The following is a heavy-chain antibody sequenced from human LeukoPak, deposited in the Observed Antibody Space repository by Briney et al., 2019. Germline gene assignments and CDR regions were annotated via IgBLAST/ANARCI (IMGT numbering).Heavy chain of an antibody. CDR1: GFTFSSYG. D-gene: IGHD1-7*01. Sequence: GGSLRLSCAASGFTFSSYGMHWVRQAPGKGLEWVSYISSSGSTIYYADSVKGRFTISRDNAKNSLYLQMNSLRAEDTAVYYCARTSTGTTANDAFDIWGQGTMVTVSS. CDR3: ARTSTGTTANDAFDI. CDR2: ISSSGSTI. V-gene: IGHV3-48*04. J-gene: IGHJ3*02.